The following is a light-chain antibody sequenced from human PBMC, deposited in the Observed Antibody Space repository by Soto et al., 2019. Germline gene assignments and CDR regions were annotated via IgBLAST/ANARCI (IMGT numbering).Light chain of an antibody. CDR3: ETWDSNSWV. CDR2: LEGSGSY. J-gene: IGLJ3*02. CDR1: SWHSSYI. Sequence: QSVLTQSSSASASLGSSVKLTCTLSSWHSSYIIAWHQQQPGKAPRYLMKLEGSGSYNKGSGVPDRFSGSSSGADRYLTISHLQFEDEADYYCETWDSNSWVFGGGTKLTVL. V-gene: IGLV4-60*02.